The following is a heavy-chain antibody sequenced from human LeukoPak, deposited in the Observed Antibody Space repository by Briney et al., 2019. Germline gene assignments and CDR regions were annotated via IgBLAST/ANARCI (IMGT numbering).Heavy chain of an antibody. V-gene: IGHV4-61*09. CDR1: GASISSGNYS. J-gene: IGHJ5*02. CDR3: ARGSTTFDP. D-gene: IGHD1-1*01. CDR2: IYTSGST. Sequence: SETLSLTCTVSGASISSGNYSWSWIRQPAGKGLEWIGHIYTSGSTYYNPSLKSRVTISVDTSKNQFSLKLSSVTAADTAVYYCARGSTTFDPWGQGTLVTVSS.